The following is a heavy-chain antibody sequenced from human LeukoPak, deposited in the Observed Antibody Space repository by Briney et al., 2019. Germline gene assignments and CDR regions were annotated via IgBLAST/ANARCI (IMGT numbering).Heavy chain of an antibody. Sequence: GESLKISCKGSGYSFANYWIGWVRQMPGKGLEWMGIIYPGDSDTRYSPSFQGQVTMSADKSTSTAYLQWSSLRASDTAMYYCARREECSTGPGRSDPWGQGTLVTVSS. CDR1: GYSFANYW. V-gene: IGHV5-51*01. CDR2: IYPGDSDT. J-gene: IGHJ5*02. CDR3: ARREECSTGPGRSDP. D-gene: IGHD6-6*01.